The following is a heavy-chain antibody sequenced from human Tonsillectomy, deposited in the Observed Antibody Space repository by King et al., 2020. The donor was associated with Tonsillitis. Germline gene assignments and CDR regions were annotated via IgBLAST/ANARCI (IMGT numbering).Heavy chain of an antibody. D-gene: IGHD6-19*01. CDR2: IYHSGNT. J-gene: IGHJ3*02. CDR1: GGSISSYY. V-gene: IGHV4-59*01. CDR3: AGGDPHSGRYIDI. Sequence: QLQESGPGLVKPSETLSLTCTISGGSISSYYWSWIRQPPGKGLEWIGYIYHSGNTNYNPSLKNRVTISVDTSKNQFSLRLSSVTAADTAVYYCAGGDPHSGRYIDIWGKGTMVTVSS.